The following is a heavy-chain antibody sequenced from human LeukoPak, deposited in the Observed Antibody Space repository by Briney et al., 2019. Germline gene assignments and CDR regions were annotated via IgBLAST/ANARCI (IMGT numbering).Heavy chain of an antibody. CDR2: ISSSSSTI. Sequence: PGGSLRLSCAASGFTFSSYSMNWVRQAPGKGLEWVSYISSSSSTIYYADSVKGRFTISRDNAKNSLYLQMNSLRAEDTAVYYCARSDDSSGQTIDYWGQGTLVTVSS. CDR3: ARSDDSSGQTIDY. D-gene: IGHD3-22*01. CDR1: GFTFSSYS. V-gene: IGHV3-48*01. J-gene: IGHJ4*02.